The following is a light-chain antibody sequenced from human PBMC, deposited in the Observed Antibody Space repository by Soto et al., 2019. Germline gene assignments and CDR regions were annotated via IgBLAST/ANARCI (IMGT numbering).Light chain of an antibody. Sequence: SALTQPASVSGSPGQSITISCTGTSSDVGGYNYVSWYQQHPGKAPKLMIYEVSNRPSGVSNRFSGSKSGNTASLTISGLQAEDEADYYCSSYTIRSTWVFGGGTKLTVL. CDR1: SSDVGGYNY. CDR3: SSYTIRSTWV. CDR2: EVS. V-gene: IGLV2-14*01. J-gene: IGLJ3*02.